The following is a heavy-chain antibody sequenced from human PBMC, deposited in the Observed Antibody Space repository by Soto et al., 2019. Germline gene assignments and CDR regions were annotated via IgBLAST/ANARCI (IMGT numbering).Heavy chain of an antibody. Sequence: GGSLRLSCAAAGFTLSYYWMHWVRQAPGKGLVWVSRINSDGSSATYADSVKGRFTISRDNAKNTLYLQMNSLRVEDTAVYYCTRDPGTGYYDSSGYYYDWGQGTLVTVSS. CDR1: GFTLSYYW. D-gene: IGHD3-22*01. J-gene: IGHJ4*02. V-gene: IGHV3-74*01. CDR2: INSDGSSA. CDR3: TRDPGTGYYDSSGYYYD.